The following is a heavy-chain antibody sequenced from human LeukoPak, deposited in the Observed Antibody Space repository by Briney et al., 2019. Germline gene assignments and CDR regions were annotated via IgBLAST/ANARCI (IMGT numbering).Heavy chain of an antibody. Sequence: ASVKVSCKASGYTFTSYGIIWVRQAPGQGLEWMGWISAYNGNTNYAQKLQGRVTMTTDTSTSTAYMELRSLRSDDTAVYYCARDPPPYDILTGYYPAPCDYWGQGTLVTVSS. CDR3: ARDPPPYDILTGYYPAPCDY. D-gene: IGHD3-9*01. J-gene: IGHJ4*02. CDR2: ISAYNGNT. V-gene: IGHV1-18*01. CDR1: GYTFTSYG.